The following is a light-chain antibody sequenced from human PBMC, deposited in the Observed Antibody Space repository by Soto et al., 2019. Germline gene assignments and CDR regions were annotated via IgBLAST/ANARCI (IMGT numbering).Light chain of an antibody. CDR1: QSVSSY. CDR2: DAS. Sequence: EIVLTQSPATLSFSPLERATLSCSASQSVSSYLAWYQQKPGQAPRLLIYDASNRATGIPARFSGSGSGTDFTLTISSLEPEDFAVYYCQQRSKWPITFGPGTKVDIK. CDR3: QQRSKWPIT. J-gene: IGKJ3*01. V-gene: IGKV3-11*01.